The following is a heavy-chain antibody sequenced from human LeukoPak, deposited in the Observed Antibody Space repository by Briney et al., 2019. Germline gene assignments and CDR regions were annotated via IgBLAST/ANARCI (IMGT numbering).Heavy chain of an antibody. V-gene: IGHV3-7*01. CDR3: ARDDYSSSDY. Sequence: GGSLRLSCAASGFTFRRYWMSWVRQASGKGLEWVANIKLDGSEKYYVDSVKGRFTISRDNAKNSLYLQMNSLRVEDTAVYYCARDDYSSSDYWGQGTLVTVSS. D-gene: IGHD6-13*01. CDR1: GFTFRRYW. CDR2: IKLDGSEK. J-gene: IGHJ4*02.